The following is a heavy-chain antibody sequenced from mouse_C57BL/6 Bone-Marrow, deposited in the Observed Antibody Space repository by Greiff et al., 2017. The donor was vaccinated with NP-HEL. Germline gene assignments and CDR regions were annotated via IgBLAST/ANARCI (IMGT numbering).Heavy chain of an antibody. CDR3: ALYYDYVDY. V-gene: IGHV1-81*01. J-gene: IGHJ2*01. CDR2: IYPRSGNT. Sequence: QVQLKESGAELARPGASVKLSCKASGYTFTSYGISWVKQRTGQGLEWIGEIYPRSGNTYYNEKFKGKATLTADKSSSPAYMELRSLTSEDSAVYFCALYYDYVDYWGQGTTLTVSS. CDR1: GYTFTSYG. D-gene: IGHD2-4*01.